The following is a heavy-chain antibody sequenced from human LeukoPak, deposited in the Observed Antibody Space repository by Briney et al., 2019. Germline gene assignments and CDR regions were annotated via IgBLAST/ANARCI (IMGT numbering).Heavy chain of an antibody. V-gene: IGHV3-23*01. Sequence: GGSLRLSCAASGFTFSSYAMGWVRQAPGKGLEWVSAISGSGDTPYYAVSVKGRFTISRDNSKNTLYLQMNSLRADDTALYYCARRSRTETSFTGFDYWGQGSLVTVSS. CDR1: GFTFSSYA. CDR2: ISGSGDTP. CDR3: ARRSRTETSFTGFDY. J-gene: IGHJ4*02. D-gene: IGHD2/OR15-2a*01.